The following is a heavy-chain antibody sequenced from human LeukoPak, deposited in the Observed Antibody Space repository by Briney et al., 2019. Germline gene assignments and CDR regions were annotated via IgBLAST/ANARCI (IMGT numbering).Heavy chain of an antibody. CDR1: GGTFSSYA. V-gene: IGHV1-69*04. D-gene: IGHD5-24*01. Sequence: SVKVSCKASGGTFSSYAISWVRQAPGQGLAWMGRIVPILGIANYAQKFQGRVTITADKSTSTAYMELSSLRSEDTAVYYCAREPVEMATSYAFDIWGQGTMVTVSS. CDR3: AREPVEMATSYAFDI. CDR2: IVPILGIA. J-gene: IGHJ3*02.